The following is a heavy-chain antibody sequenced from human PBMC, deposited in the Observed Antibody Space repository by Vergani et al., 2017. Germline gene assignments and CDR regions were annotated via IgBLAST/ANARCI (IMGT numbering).Heavy chain of an antibody. CDR3: ARGEYYYDSSGYYLDY. D-gene: IGHD3-22*01. Sequence: VQLVESGGGVVQPGRSLRLSCAASGFTFSSYGMHWVRQAPGKGLEWVAVIWYDGSNKYYADSVKGRFTISRDNSKNTLYLQMNSLRAEDTAVYYCARGEYYYDSSGYYLDYWGQGTLVTVSS. J-gene: IGHJ4*02. CDR2: IWYDGSNK. V-gene: IGHV3-33*01. CDR1: GFTFSSYG.